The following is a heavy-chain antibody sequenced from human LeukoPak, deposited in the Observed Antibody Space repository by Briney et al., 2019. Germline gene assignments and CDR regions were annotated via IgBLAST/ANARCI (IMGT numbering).Heavy chain of an antibody. CDR1: GFTFSSYW. CDR3: ARVDVWGSFRSHY. J-gene: IGHJ4*02. D-gene: IGHD3-16*02. V-gene: IGHV3-74*01. CDR2: IDSDGSET. Sequence: GGSLRLSCAASGFTFSSYWMHWVRQAPGKGLMWVSRIDSDGSETSYAESVKGRFTISRDNAKNTLYLQMNRLRVEDTAVYYCARVDVWGSFRSHYWGQGTLVTVSS.